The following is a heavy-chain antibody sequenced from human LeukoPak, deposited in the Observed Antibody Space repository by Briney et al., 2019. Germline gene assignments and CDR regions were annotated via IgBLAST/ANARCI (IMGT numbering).Heavy chain of an antibody. Sequence: PGGSLRLSCAASGFTFSSYSMNWVRQAPGKGLEWVSSISSSSSYIYYADSVKGRFSISRDNAKNSLYLQMNSPRAEDTAVYYCARVPGLDAFDIWGQGTMVTVSS. V-gene: IGHV3-21*01. CDR1: GFTFSSYS. CDR3: ARVPGLDAFDI. CDR2: ISSSSSYI. J-gene: IGHJ3*02.